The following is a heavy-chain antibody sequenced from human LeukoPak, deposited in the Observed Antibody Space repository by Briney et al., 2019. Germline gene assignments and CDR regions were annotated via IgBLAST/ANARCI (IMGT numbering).Heavy chain of an antibody. V-gene: IGHV1-2*06. D-gene: IGHD3-9*01. J-gene: IGHJ4*02. CDR3: CWGRYGGYFDY. CDR2: INPNSGGT. Sequence: GASVKVSCKASGYTFTGYYMHWVRQAPGQGLEWMGRINPNSGGTNYAQKFQGRVTITRNTSISTAYMELSSLRSEDTAVYYCCWGRYGGYFDYWGQGTLVTVSS. CDR1: GYTFTGYY.